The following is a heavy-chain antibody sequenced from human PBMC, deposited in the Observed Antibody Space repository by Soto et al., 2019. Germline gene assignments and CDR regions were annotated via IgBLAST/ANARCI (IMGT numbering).Heavy chain of an antibody. CDR1: GGSISSYY. J-gene: IGHJ6*02. Sequence: SETLSLTCNVSGGSISSYYWSWIRQPPGKGLEWIEYIYYSGSTNYNPSLKSRVTISVDTSKNQFSLKLSSVTAADTAVYYCAREFRGEDGMDVWGQGTMVTVSS. V-gene: IGHV4-59*01. D-gene: IGHD3-10*01. CDR2: IYYSGST. CDR3: AREFRGEDGMDV.